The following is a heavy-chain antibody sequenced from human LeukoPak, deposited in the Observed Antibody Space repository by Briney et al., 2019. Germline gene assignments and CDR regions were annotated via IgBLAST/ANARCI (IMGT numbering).Heavy chain of an antibody. V-gene: IGHV3-23*01. J-gene: IGHJ4*02. CDR1: GFTFSTYA. Sequence: PGGSLRLSCAASGFTFSTYAMSWVRQGPGKGLEWVSVISGSGGSTYYADSVKGRFTISRDNSKNTLYLQMNSLRAEDTAVYYCAKAVAYGHLDYWGQGTLVTVSS. D-gene: IGHD2-21*01. CDR3: AKAVAYGHLDY. CDR2: ISGSGGST.